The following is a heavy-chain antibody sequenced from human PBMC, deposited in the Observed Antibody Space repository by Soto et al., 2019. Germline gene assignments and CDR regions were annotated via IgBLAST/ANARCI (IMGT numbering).Heavy chain of an antibody. D-gene: IGHD3-10*01. J-gene: IGHJ6*02. CDR3: ARTLGNTMVRGVIHPYYYYYYGMDV. Sequence: SETLSLTCAVSGGSISSSNWWSWVRQPPGKGLEWIGEIYHSGSTNYNPSLKSRVTISVDKSKNQFSLKLSSVTAADTAVYYCARTLGNTMVRGVIHPYYYYYYGMDVWGQGTTVTVSS. V-gene: IGHV4-4*02. CDR2: IYHSGST. CDR1: GGSISSSNW.